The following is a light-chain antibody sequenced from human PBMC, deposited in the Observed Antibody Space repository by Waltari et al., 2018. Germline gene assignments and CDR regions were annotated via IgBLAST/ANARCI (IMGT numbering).Light chain of an antibody. CDR1: QSVSTF. CDR3: QQSHDFPYT. V-gene: IGKV1-39*01. CDR2: DAY. J-gene: IGKJ2*01. Sequence: DIQMTQSPSSLSASVGDRVIITCRASQSVSTFLNWYQQKPGKAPNLLIYDAYTLQDGVPSRFSGSRSGTDFTLTISSLQSEDFATYYCQQSHDFPYTFGQGTKLDIK.